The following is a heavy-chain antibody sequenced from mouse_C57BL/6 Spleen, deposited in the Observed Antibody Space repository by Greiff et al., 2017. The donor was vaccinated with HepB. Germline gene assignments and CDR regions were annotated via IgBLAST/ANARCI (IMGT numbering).Heavy chain of an antibody. Sequence: EVMLVESGGGLVKPGGSLKLSCAASGFTFSDYGMHWVRQAPEKGLEWVAYISSGSSTIYYADTVKGRFTISRDNAKNNLFLQMTSLRSEDTAMYYCASGGPIDYWGQGTTLTVSS. V-gene: IGHV5-17*01. CDR1: GFTFSDYG. CDR2: ISSGSSTI. J-gene: IGHJ2*01. CDR3: ASGGPIDY.